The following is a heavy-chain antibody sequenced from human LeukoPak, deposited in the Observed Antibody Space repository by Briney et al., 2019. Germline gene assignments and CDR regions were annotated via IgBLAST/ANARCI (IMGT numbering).Heavy chain of an antibody. Sequence: SETLSLTCTVSGGSISSYYWNWIRQPAGKGLEWIGRIHTSGSTNYNPSLKSRVTMSVDTSKNKFSLKLSSVIAADTAVYYCARVICSGGSCRFDYWGQGTLVTVSS. D-gene: IGHD2-15*01. CDR1: GGSISSYY. CDR3: ARVICSGGSCRFDY. CDR2: IHTSGST. J-gene: IGHJ4*02. V-gene: IGHV4-4*07.